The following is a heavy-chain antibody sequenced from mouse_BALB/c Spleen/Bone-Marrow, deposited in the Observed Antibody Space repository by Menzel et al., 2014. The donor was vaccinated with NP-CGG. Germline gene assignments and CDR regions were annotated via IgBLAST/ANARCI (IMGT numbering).Heavy chain of an antibody. J-gene: IGHJ3*01. D-gene: IGHD1-2*01. CDR1: GFDFSRFW. Sequence: QSGGSLKLSCAASGFDFSRFWMSWVRQAPGKGLEWIGEINPDSSTINYTPSLKDKFIISRDNAKNTLYLQMSKVRSEDTALYYCARLGYYGSFAFWGQGTLVTVSA. CDR3: ARLGYYGSFAF. V-gene: IGHV4-1*02. CDR2: INPDSSTI.